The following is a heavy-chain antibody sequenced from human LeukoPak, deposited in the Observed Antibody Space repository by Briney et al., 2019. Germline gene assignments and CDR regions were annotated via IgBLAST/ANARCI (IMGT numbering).Heavy chain of an antibody. CDR1: RFTFNNYA. D-gene: IGHD2-15*01. CDR2: ISGNGGST. Sequence: PGGTLRLSCAASRFTFNNYAMSWVRQAPGKGLEWVSTISGNGGSTYYSDSVKGRFTISRDNSKNTLFPQMNSLRAEDTAVYYCAKADCSASSGQTQDYGGQGTLVTVPS. CDR3: AKADCSASSGQTQDY. J-gene: IGHJ4*02. V-gene: IGHV3-23*01.